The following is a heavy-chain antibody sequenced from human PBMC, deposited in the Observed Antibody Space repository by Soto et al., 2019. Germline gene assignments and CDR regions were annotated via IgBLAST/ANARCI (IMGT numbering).Heavy chain of an antibody. CDR3: ARVPRRITIFGVVTPYYYYYMDV. D-gene: IGHD3-3*01. Sequence: QVQLVQSGAEVKKPGASVKVSCKASGYTFTSYDINWVRQATGQGLEWMGWMNPNSGNTGYSQKFQGRVTMTRNTSIRTAYMELSSLRSEDTAVYYCARVPRRITIFGVVTPYYYYYMDVWGKGTTVTVSS. J-gene: IGHJ6*03. CDR2: MNPNSGNT. CDR1: GYTFTSYD. V-gene: IGHV1-8*01.